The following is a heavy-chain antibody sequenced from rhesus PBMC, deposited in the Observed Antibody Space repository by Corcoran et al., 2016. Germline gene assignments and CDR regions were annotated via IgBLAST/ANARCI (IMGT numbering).Heavy chain of an antibody. CDR2: VYSNTAKH. CDR3: ARQGYTDHLGGLDS. CDR1: GGSISGYYN. J-gene: IGHJ6*01. V-gene: IGHV4-143*01. D-gene: IGHD2-39*02. Sequence: QVQLQESGPGLVQPSETLSLTCTVSGGSISGYYNCKWIRPSPGQGLEWIGAVYSNTAKHNYNPSLKSRVTISKDTSKNQFSLRLTSVTAADTAVYYCARQGYTDHLGGLDSWGQGVVVTVSS.